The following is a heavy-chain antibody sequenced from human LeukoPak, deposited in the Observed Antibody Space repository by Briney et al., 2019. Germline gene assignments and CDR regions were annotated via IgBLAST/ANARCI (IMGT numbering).Heavy chain of an antibody. J-gene: IGHJ4*02. Sequence: PGGSLRLSCAASGFSFNNYAMSWVRQAPGKGLEWVSVIGGSGGWIHYTDSVKGRFTISRDNSNSILYLQMNSLRAEDTAVYFCAKDPTGYSSKWGQGTLVTVSS. CDR2: IGGSGGWI. V-gene: IGHV3-23*01. CDR3: AKDPTGYSSK. D-gene: IGHD6-19*01. CDR1: GFSFNNYA.